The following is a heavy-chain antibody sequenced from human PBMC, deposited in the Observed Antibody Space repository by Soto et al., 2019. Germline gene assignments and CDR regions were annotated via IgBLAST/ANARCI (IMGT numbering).Heavy chain of an antibody. J-gene: IGHJ5*02. V-gene: IGHV3-74*03. Sequence: PGGSLRLSCEASGFTFTLYWMHWVRQAPGKGLVWVSRVNSDGTGTMYADSVKGRFTVSRDNAKNSVFLQMDSLRAEDAGVYFCARGDPGYSHGTVDLWGQGTLLTVSS. CDR2: VNSDGTGT. D-gene: IGHD5-18*01. CDR1: GFTFTLYW. CDR3: ARGDPGYSHGTVDL.